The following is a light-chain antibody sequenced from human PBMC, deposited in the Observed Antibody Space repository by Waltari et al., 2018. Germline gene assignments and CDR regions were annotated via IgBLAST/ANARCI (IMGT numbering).Light chain of an antibody. CDR2: WAS. CDR1: QSVLYSSNNKNY. CDR3: QQYDSAPLT. V-gene: IGKV4-1*01. J-gene: IGKJ4*01. Sequence: DIVMTQSPDSLAVSLGERATINCKSSQSVLYSSNNKNYLAWYQQKPGQPPNLLIYWASTRESGVPDRVSGSGSGTDVTLTISSLQAEDVAVYYCQQYDSAPLTFGGGTRVEIK.